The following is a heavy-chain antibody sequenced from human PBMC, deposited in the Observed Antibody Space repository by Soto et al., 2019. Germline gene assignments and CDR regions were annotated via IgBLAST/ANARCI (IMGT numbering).Heavy chain of an antibody. Sequence: GASVKVSCKDSGGLFSSFAISWVRQAPGQGLEWMGGIIPVFGTTNYAQKFQGRVTITADESTNTAYMELSSLTSDDTAMYYCARGGGPYVWFNEFWGQGTQVTAPQ. J-gene: IGHJ4*02. V-gene: IGHV1-69*13. CDR1: GGLFSSFA. D-gene: IGHD3-16*01. CDR2: IIPVFGTT. CDR3: ARGGGPYVWFNEF.